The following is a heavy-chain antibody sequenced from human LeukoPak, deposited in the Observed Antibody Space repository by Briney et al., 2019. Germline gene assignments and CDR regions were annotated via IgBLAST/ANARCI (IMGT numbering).Heavy chain of an antibody. CDR2: ISSDGSNK. Sequence: GGSLRLSCAASGFTFSNYGMHWVRQAPGKGLEWVAVISSDGSNKYYADSVKGRFTISRDNSKNTLFLQMNSLRAEDTAVYYCAKDGLWFGDLTYFYYWGQGTLVTVSS. CDR3: AKDGLWFGDLTYFYY. CDR1: GFTFSNYG. J-gene: IGHJ4*02. V-gene: IGHV3-30*18. D-gene: IGHD3-10*01.